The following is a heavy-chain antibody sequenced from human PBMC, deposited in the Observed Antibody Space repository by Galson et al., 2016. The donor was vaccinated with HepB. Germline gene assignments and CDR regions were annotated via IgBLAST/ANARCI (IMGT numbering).Heavy chain of an antibody. D-gene: IGHD3-16*01. V-gene: IGHV4-61*01. Sequence: SETLSLTCTVSGVSVTSKSYYWAWIRQPPGRGLEWIGYIYYSGDTNYNPSLKSRVTISLDTSKSQFSLRLTSVTAADTAVYYCATLGWLGGGLDYWSQGTLVTVSS. CDR3: ATLGWLGGGLDY. CDR1: GVSVTSKSYY. J-gene: IGHJ4*02. CDR2: IYYSGDT.